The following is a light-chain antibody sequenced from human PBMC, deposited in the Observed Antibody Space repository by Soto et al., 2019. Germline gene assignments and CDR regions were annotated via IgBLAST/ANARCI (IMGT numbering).Light chain of an antibody. Sequence: DILMTQSPSTLSASVGDRVTITCRASQSISSWLAWYQQKPGTAPKLLICKASTLQSGVPSRFSGSGSGTEFTLTISSLQPDDSATYYCQQYNDNWTFGQGTKV. V-gene: IGKV1-5*03. CDR1: QSISSW. CDR3: QQYNDNWT. CDR2: KAS. J-gene: IGKJ1*01.